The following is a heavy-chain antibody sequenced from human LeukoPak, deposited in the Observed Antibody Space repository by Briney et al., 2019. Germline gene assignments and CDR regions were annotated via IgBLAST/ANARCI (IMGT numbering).Heavy chain of an antibody. CDR2: ISWNSGSI. Sequence: PGRSLRLSCAASGFTFSSYPMHWVRQAPGKGLEWVSGISWNSGSIGYADSVKGRFTISRDNAKNSLYLQMNSLRAEDTALYYCARLTDYGDYEWDLAPVNYYYYGMDVWGQGTTVTVSS. CDR3: ARLTDYGDYEWDLAPVNYYYYGMDV. D-gene: IGHD4-17*01. V-gene: IGHV3-9*01. J-gene: IGHJ6*02. CDR1: GFTFSSYP.